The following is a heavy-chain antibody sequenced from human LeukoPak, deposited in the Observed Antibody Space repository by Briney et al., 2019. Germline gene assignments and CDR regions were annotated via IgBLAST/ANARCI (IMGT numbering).Heavy chain of an antibody. CDR3: ATIEYSSSSRAFDI. J-gene: IGHJ3*02. V-gene: IGHV1-69-2*01. CDR1: GCTFNDYY. Sequence: ATVKISCKVSGCTFNDYYMHWVQQAPGKGLEWMGLVDPEDGETIYAEKFQGRVTIPAHTSTDTDYMELSSLRSEDTAVYYCATIEYSSSSRAFDIWGQGTMVSVSS. CDR2: VDPEDGET. D-gene: IGHD6-6*01.